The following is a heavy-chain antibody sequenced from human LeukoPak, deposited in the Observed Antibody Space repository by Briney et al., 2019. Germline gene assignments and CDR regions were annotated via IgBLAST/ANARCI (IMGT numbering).Heavy chain of an antibody. Sequence: GGSLRLSCAASGFTFSSYGMHWVRQAPGKGLEWVAFIRYDGSNKYYADSVKGRFTISRDNSKNTLYLQMNSLRAEDTAVYYCAKAGGRGYSYGYLTTPGFDPWGQGTLVTVSS. CDR2: IRYDGSNK. J-gene: IGHJ5*02. V-gene: IGHV3-30*02. D-gene: IGHD5-18*01. CDR3: AKAGGRGYSYGYLTTPGFDP. CDR1: GFTFSSYG.